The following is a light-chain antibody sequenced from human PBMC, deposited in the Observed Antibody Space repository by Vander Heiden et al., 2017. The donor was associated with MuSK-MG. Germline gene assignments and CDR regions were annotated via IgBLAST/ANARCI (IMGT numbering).Light chain of an antibody. V-gene: IGKV1-33*01. CDR3: QQDDNLPLA. J-gene: IGKJ4*01. CDR2: DAS. Sequence: DIHMIQFPSSLSASVGDRVTITCQASQGISSYLDWYQQKPGKAPKLLIYDASNLQTGVPSRFSGSGSGTDFTFTISSLQPEDFATYYCQQDDNLPLAFGRGTKLEIK. CDR1: QGISSY.